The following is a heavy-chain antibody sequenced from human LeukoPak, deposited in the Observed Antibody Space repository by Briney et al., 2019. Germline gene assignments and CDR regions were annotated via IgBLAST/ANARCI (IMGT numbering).Heavy chain of an antibody. CDR3: ARGSGYDGIRI. D-gene: IGHD3-16*01. CDR1: GDSTSIDY. CDR2: IYASGST. V-gene: IGHV4-59*12. Sequence: SETLSLTCVVSGDSTSIDYWNCIRQPPGKGLEWIGYIYASGSTDYNPSLKSRVTISIDTSKSRCSLKLSSVTATDTAIYYCARGSGYDGIRIWGQGTLVTVSS. J-gene: IGHJ4*02.